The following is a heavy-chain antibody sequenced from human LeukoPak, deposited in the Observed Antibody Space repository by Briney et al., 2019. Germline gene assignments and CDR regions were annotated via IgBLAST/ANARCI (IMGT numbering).Heavy chain of an antibody. J-gene: IGHJ5*02. CDR3: ARESYDFWSGYPQFFDP. CDR1: GGSFSGYY. CDR2: ISHSGST. V-gene: IGHV4-34*01. D-gene: IGHD3-3*01. Sequence: PSETLSLTCAVYGGSFSGYYWSWIRQPPGKGLEWIGEISHSGSTNYNPSLKSRVTISVDTSKNQFSLKLSSVTAADTAVYYCARESYDFWSGYPQFFDPWGQGTMVIVSS.